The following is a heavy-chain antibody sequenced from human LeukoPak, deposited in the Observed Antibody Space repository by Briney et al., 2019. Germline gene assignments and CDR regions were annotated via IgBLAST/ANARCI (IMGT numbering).Heavy chain of an antibody. Sequence: KPSETLSLTCTVSGGSISSYYWSWIRQPAGKGLEWIGRIYTSGSTNYNPSLKSRVTISVDTSKNQFSLKLSSVTAADTAVYYCAISGYSYGFIYYMDVWGKGTTVTVSS. V-gene: IGHV4-4*07. CDR3: AISGYSYGFIYYMDV. CDR2: IYTSGST. CDR1: GGSISSYY. D-gene: IGHD5-18*01. J-gene: IGHJ6*03.